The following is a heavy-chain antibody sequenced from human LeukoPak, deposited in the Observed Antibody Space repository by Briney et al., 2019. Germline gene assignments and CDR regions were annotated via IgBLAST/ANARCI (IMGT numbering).Heavy chain of an antibody. CDR1: GFTFSSYV. CDR2: ISAAGGAT. CDR3: AKERRTGAWMTDF. J-gene: IGHJ4*02. Sequence: GGSLRPSCAASGFTFSSYVMSWVRQAPGTGLECVSTISAAGGATYYADSVKGRFTISRDNSKNTLYLQMNSLRAEDTAVYFCAKERRTGAWMTDFWGQGTLVTVSS. D-gene: IGHD1-1*01. V-gene: IGHV3-23*01.